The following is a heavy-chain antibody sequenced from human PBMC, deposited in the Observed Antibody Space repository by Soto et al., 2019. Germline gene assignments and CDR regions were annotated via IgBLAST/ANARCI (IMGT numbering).Heavy chain of an antibody. CDR1: GFTFSSYG. Sequence: GGSLRLSCAASGFTFSSYGMHWVRQAPGKGLEWVAVISYDGSNKYYADSVKGRFTISRDNSKNTLYLQMNSLRAEDTAVYYCAKGELLLGNYYYGMDVWGQGTTVTVSS. CDR3: AKGELLLGNYYYGMDV. J-gene: IGHJ6*02. V-gene: IGHV3-30*18. D-gene: IGHD1-26*01. CDR2: ISYDGSNK.